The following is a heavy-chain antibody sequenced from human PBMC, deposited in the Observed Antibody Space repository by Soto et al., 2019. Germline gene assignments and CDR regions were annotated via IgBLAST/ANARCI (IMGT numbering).Heavy chain of an antibody. V-gene: IGHV4-39*07. D-gene: IGHD3-10*01. CDR1: GGSISSSSYY. J-gene: IGHJ6*03. CDR3: ARGTNYGSGNRCYYYMDV. Sequence: SETLSLTCTVSGGSISSSSYYWGWIRQPPGKGLEWIGSIYYSGSTNYNPSLKSRVTISVDTSKNQFSLKLSSVTAADTAVYYCARGTNYGSGNRCYYYMDVWSKGTTVTVSS. CDR2: IYYSGST.